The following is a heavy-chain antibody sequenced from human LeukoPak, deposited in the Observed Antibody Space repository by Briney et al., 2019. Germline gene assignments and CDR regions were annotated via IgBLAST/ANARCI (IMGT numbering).Heavy chain of an antibody. Sequence: GESLKISCKGSGYSFTSYWIGWVRQMPGKGLEWMGIIYPGDSDTRYSPSFQGQVTISADKSISTAYLQWSSLKASDTAMYYCASALFVGATADAFDIWGQGTMVTVSS. CDR3: ASALFVGATADAFDI. CDR1: GYSFTSYW. CDR2: IYPGDSDT. D-gene: IGHD1-26*01. V-gene: IGHV5-51*01. J-gene: IGHJ3*02.